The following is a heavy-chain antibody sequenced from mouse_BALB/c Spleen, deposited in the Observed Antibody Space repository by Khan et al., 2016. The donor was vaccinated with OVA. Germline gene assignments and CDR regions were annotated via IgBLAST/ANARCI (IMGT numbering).Heavy chain of an antibody. J-gene: IGHJ3*01. CDR3: AGHTYDPLAY. D-gene: IGHD1-1*01. Sequence: EVELVESGGDLVKPGGSLKLSCSASGFTFSTFAMSWVRQTPEQGLEWVATICSGGDYIYYTDSVKGRVTISRDNAKNTLYLQMSSLRTEDTAMYYCAGHTYDPLAYWGQGTLVTVSA. CDR1: GFTFSTFA. CDR2: ICSGGDYI. V-gene: IGHV5-9-3*01.